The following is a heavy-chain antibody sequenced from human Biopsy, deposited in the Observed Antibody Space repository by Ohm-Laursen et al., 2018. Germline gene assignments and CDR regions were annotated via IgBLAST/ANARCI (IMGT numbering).Heavy chain of an antibody. D-gene: IGHD2-2*02. CDR3: ARDMSHLYGLDV. CDR2: ITSGGSTT. CDR1: GFTFSDYY. J-gene: IGHJ6*02. V-gene: IGHV3-11*01. Sequence: SLRLSCTASGFTFSDYYMSWIRQAPGKGLEWVSYITSGGSTTDYADPVKGRFTISRDNPKNTLYLQMNSLRVEDTAVYYCARDMSHLYGLDVWGQGTTVTVSS.